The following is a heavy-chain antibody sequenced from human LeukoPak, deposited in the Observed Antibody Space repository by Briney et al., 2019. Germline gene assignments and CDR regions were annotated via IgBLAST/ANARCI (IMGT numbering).Heavy chain of an antibody. CDR2: IKQDGSMI. V-gene: IGHV3-7*01. D-gene: IGHD3-3*01. CDR3: ATQRPTGASGY. J-gene: IGHJ4*02. Sequence: GGSLRLSCAASGFTSSAYWMNWVRQAPGKGLEWVANIKQDGSMIYYVDSVKGRFTISRDNAKNSLYLQMNSLRAEDTAVYYCATQRPTGASGYWGQGTLVTVSS. CDR1: GFTSSAYW.